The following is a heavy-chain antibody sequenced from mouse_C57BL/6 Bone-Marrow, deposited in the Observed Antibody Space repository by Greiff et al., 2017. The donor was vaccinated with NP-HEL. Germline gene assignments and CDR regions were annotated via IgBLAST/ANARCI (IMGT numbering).Heavy chain of an antibody. Sequence: VQLQQSGPELVKPGASVKISCKASGYAFSSSWMNWVKQRPGKGLEWIGRIYPGDGDTNYNGKFKGKATLTADKSYSTAYMQLSSLASEDSAVYFCARLGWYYEVWGTGTTVTVSS. CDR3: ARLGWYYEV. CDR1: GYAFSSSW. CDR2: IYPGDGDT. J-gene: IGHJ1*03. V-gene: IGHV1-82*01. D-gene: IGHD3-3*01.